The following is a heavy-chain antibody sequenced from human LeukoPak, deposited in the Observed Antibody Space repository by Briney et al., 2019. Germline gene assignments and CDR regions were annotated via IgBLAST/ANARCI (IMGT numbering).Heavy chain of an antibody. CDR3: ARQHSSGYYYFDY. CDR2: IYYSGSS. CDR1: GGSIRSHY. V-gene: IGHV4-59*08. D-gene: IGHD3-22*01. Sequence: SETLSLTCTVSGGSIRSHYWSWFRQSPGNRLEWIGYIYYSGSSNYNPSLKSRVTISVDTSKNQLSLKLSSVTAADTAVYYCARQHSSGYYYFDYWGQGTLVTVSS. J-gene: IGHJ4*02.